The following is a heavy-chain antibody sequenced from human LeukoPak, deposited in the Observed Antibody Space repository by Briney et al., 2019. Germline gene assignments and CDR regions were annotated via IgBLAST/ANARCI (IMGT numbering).Heavy chain of an antibody. CDR2: ISSSEGST. Sequence: PGGPLRLSCAASGFTFSNYAMSWVRQAPGKGLEYVSAISSSEGSTYYADSVRGRFTISRDNSKSTLYLQMSNLRAEDTAVYYCVKCYGSGSYYNQYYFDYWGQGTLVTVSS. V-gene: IGHV3-64D*09. CDR1: GFTFSNYA. CDR3: VKCYGSGSYYNQYYFDY. D-gene: IGHD3-10*01. J-gene: IGHJ4*02.